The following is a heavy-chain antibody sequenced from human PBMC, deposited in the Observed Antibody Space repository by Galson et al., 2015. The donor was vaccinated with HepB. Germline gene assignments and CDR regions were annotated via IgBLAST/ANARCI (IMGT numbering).Heavy chain of an antibody. J-gene: IGHJ1*01. CDR1: GFTFSIYA. D-gene: IGHD2-2*01. Sequence: SLRLSCAASGFTFSIYAMSWVRQAPGKGLEWVSSVSISGSTTYYADSVKGRFTVSRDNSKNTLYLQMNSLSAEDTAVYYCAKEVVVLPTSSAEYLHHWGQGTLVTVSA. CDR2: VSISGSTT. CDR3: AKEVVVLPTSSAEYLHH. V-gene: IGHV3-23*01.